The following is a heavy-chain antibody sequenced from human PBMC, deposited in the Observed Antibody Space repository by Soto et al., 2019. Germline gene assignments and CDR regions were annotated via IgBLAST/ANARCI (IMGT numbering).Heavy chain of an antibody. CDR2: ISYDGSNK. D-gene: IGHD2-2*01. J-gene: IGHJ6*02. Sequence: PGGSLRLSCAASGFTFSRYAMHWVRQAPGKGLEWVAVISYDGSNKYYADSVKGRFTISRDNSKNTLYLQMNSLRAEDTAVYYCARDGPYAYCSSTCCSSVLGAMDVWGQGATVTVSS. CDR1: GFTFSRYA. CDR3: ARDGPYAYCSSTCCSSVLGAMDV. V-gene: IGHV3-30-3*01.